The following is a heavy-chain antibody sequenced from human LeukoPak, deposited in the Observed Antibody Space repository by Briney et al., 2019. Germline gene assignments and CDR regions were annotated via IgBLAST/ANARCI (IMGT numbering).Heavy chain of an antibody. V-gene: IGHV4-4*07. CDR3: ARGRANVGATPFDY. CDR1: GGSISSYY. Sequence: PSETLSLTCTVSGGSISSYYWSWIRQPAGKGLEWIGRIYTSGSTNYNPSLKSRVTMSVDTSKNQFSLKLSSVTAADTAVYYCARGRANVGATPFDYWGQGTLVTVSS. D-gene: IGHD1-26*01. J-gene: IGHJ4*02. CDR2: IYTSGST.